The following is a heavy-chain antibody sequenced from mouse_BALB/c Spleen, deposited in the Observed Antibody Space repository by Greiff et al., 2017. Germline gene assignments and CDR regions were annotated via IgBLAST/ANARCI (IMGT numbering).Heavy chain of an antibody. V-gene: IGHV5-12-1*01. CDR3: ARIYYGNYNYAMNY. Sequence: EVKLVESGGGLVKPGGSLKLSCAASGFAFSSYDMSWVRQTPEKRLEWVAYISSGGGSTYYPDTVKGRFTISRDNAKNTLYLQMSSLKSEDTAMYYCARIYYGNYNYAMNYWGQGTSVTGSA. D-gene: IGHD2-1*01. CDR1: GFAFSSYD. J-gene: IGHJ4*01. CDR2: ISSGGGST.